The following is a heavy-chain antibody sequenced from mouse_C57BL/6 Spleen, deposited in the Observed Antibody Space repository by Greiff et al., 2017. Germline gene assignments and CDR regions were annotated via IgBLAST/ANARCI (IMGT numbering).Heavy chain of an antibody. CDR2: IDPNSGGT. V-gene: IGHV1-72*01. D-gene: IGHD2-4*01. CDR1: GYTFTSYW. J-gene: IGHJ2*01. CDR3: ARSYDYGGYYFDY. Sequence: VKQSCKASGYTFTSYWMHWVKQRPGRGLEWIGRIDPNSGGTKYNEKFKSKATLTVDKPSSTAYMQLSSLTSEDSAVYYCARSYDYGGYYFDYWGQGTTLTVSS.